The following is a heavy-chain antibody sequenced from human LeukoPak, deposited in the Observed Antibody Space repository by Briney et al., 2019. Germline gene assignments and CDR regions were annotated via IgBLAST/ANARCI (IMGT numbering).Heavy chain of an antibody. Sequence: GGSLRLSCAASGFTFSGYAMSWVRQAPGKGLEWVSAISGSGGSTYYADSVKGRFTISRDNSKNTLYLQMNSLRAEDTAVYYCAKDWAQYYGSGSYYLDWGQGTLVTVSS. V-gene: IGHV3-23*01. CDR1: GFTFSGYA. CDR3: AKDWAQYYGSGSYYLD. CDR2: ISGSGGST. D-gene: IGHD3-10*01. J-gene: IGHJ4*02.